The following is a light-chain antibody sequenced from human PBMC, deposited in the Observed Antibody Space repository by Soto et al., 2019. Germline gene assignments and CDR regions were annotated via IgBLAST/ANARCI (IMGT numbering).Light chain of an antibody. V-gene: IGKV3-15*01. CDR3: QQYNSGPPRYT. Sequence: IVLTQSPATLSVSPGESATLSCRASQSVSRALAWYQHVPGQAPRLLIYDSSTRATGVPARFSGSGSGTRFTLTISSLQSEDFAFYYCQQYNSGPPRYTFGQGTKLQI. J-gene: IGKJ2*01. CDR1: QSVSRA. CDR2: DSS.